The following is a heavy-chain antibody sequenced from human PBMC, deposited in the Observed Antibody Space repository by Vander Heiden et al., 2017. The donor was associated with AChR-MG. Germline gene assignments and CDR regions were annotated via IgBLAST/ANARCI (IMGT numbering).Heavy chain of an antibody. CDR1: GFTFSSYA. CDR3: ARGRLRIRYFDY. D-gene: IGHD4-17*01. J-gene: IGHJ4*02. V-gene: IGHV3-30-3*01. Sequence: QVQLVESGGGVVQPGRSLRLSCAASGFTFSSYAMHWVRQAPGKGLEWVAVISYDGSNKYYADSVKGRFTISRDNSKNTLYLQMNSLRAEDTAVYYCARGRLRIRYFDYWGQGTLVTVSS. CDR2: ISYDGSNK.